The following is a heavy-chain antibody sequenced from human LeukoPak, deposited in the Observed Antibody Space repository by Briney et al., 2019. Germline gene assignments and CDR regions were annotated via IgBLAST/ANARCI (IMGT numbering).Heavy chain of an antibody. CDR2: ISSSSSTI. Sequence: PGGSLRLSCAASGFTFSSYSMNWVRQAPGKGLEWVSYISSSSSTIYYADSVKGRFTISRDNSKNTLYLQMNSLRAEDTAVYYCATGKFFGVVIRYYYYYMDVWGKGTTVTVSS. CDR1: GFTFSSYS. V-gene: IGHV3-48*01. CDR3: ATGKFFGVVIRYYYYYMDV. D-gene: IGHD3-3*01. J-gene: IGHJ6*03.